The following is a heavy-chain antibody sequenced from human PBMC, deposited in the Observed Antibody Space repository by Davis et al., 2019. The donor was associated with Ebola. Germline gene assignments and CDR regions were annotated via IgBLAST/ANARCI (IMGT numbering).Heavy chain of an antibody. V-gene: IGHV3-7*03. D-gene: IGHD3-16*01. CDR2: IKQDGSEK. CDR1: GFTFSSYW. J-gene: IGHJ5*02. CDR3: ARDRGFNWFDP. Sequence: GESLKISCAASGFTFSSYWMSWVRQAPGKGLEWVANIKQDGSEKYYVDSVKGRFTISRDNAKNSLYLQMNSLRAEDTAVYYCARDRGFNWFDPWGQGTLVTVSS.